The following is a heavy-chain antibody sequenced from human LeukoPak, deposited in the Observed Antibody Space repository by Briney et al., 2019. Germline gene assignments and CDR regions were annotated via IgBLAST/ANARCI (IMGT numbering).Heavy chain of an antibody. J-gene: IGHJ4*02. CDR2: ISSSGSTI. CDR1: GFTFSDYY. V-gene: IGHV3-11*01. Sequence: GGSLRLSCAASGFTFSDYYMSGIRQAPGKGLEWVSYISSSGSTIYYADSVKGRFTISRDNAKNSLYLQMNSLRAEDTAVYYCARDRAYYYDSSGHPGYWGQGTLVTVSS. CDR3: ARDRAYYYDSSGHPGY. D-gene: IGHD3-22*01.